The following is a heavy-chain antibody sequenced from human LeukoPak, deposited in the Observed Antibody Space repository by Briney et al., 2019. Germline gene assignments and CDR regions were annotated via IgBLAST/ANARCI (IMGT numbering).Heavy chain of an antibody. Sequence: PSETLSLTCAVYGGSLRGYYWSWIRQPPGKGLEWIGEINHSGSTNYNPSLKSRVTISVDTSKNEFSLKLSSVTAADTAVYYCARGARPDIMVRGVISTGIWFDPWGQGTLVTVSS. CDR2: INHSGST. V-gene: IGHV4-34*01. D-gene: IGHD3-10*01. CDR1: GGSLRGYY. J-gene: IGHJ5*02. CDR3: ARGARPDIMVRGVISTGIWFDP.